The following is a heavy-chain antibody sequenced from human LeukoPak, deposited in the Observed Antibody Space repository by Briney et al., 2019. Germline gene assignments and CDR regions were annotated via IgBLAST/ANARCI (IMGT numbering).Heavy chain of an antibody. D-gene: IGHD4-17*01. CDR3: ARLSRVKVTTVYYYYMDV. J-gene: IGHJ6*03. Sequence: SETLSLTCTVSGGSISSYYWSWIRQPPGKGLERIGYIYYSGSTNYNPSLKSRVTISVDTSKNQFSLKLSSVTAADTAVYYCARLSRVKVTTVYYYYMDVWGKGTTVTVSS. V-gene: IGHV4-59*12. CDR2: IYYSGST. CDR1: GGSISSYY.